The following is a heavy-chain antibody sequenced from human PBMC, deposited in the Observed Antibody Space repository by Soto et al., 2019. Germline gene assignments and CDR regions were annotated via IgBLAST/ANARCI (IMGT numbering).Heavy chain of an antibody. Sequence: EVQLVESGGDLVKPGGSLRLSCAASGFIISHAWFHWVRQPPGKGLELVGRVKNNGGATDYAPSVKGRFIISRDDSKDMVYLQMSSLRTEDTAIYYCAADLGPPYDSNNWFDPWGQGTLVTVSS. D-gene: IGHD2-21*01. CDR2: VKNNGGAT. J-gene: IGHJ5*02. V-gene: IGHV3-15*07. CDR1: GFIISHAW. CDR3: AADLGPPYDSNNWFDP.